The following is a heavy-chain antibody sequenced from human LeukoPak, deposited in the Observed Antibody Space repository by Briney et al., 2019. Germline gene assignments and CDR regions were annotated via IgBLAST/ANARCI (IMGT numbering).Heavy chain of an antibody. Sequence: SVKVSCKASGGTFSSYAISWVRQAPGQGLEGMGGIIPIFGTANYAQKFQGRVTITADESTSTAYMELSSLRSEDTAVYYCASPGAMGYYDSSGYYPLDYWGQGTLVTVSS. CDR1: GGTFSSYA. D-gene: IGHD3-22*01. J-gene: IGHJ4*02. CDR2: IIPIFGTA. V-gene: IGHV1-69*13. CDR3: ASPGAMGYYDSSGYYPLDY.